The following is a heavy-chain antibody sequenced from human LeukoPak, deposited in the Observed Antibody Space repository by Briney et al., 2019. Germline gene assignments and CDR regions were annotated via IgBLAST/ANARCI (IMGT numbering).Heavy chain of an antibody. CDR2: IYYTGST. Sequence: SETLSLTCTVSGGSISSYYWSWIRQPPGNGLEWIGYIYYTGSTNYNPSLKSRVTISVDTSKNHFSLKLSSVTAADTAVYYCARGDGDYGWFDPWGQGTLVTVSS. D-gene: IGHD4-17*01. V-gene: IGHV4-59*01. CDR1: GGSISSYY. J-gene: IGHJ5*02. CDR3: ARGDGDYGWFDP.